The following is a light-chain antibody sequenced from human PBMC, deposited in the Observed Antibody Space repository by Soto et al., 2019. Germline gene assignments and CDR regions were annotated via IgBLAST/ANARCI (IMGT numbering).Light chain of an antibody. V-gene: IGLV2-8*01. CDR1: SSDFGGYNY. CDR3: SSYAGSNNFDV. J-gene: IGLJ1*01. CDR2: EAF. Sequence: QSVLTQPPSASGSPGQSVTISCTGTSSDFGGYNYVSWYQQHPGKAPKLMIYEAFKRPSGVPDRFSGSKSGNTASLTVSGLQAEDEADYYCSSYAGSNNFDVFGTGTKVTVL.